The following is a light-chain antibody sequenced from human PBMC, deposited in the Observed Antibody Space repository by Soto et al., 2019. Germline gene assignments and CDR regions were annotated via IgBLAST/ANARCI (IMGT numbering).Light chain of an antibody. Sequence: EVVLTQSPATLSLSPGERATLSCRASQSISNSLAWYQQKPGQAPRLLIYEASNRATGIPARFSGTGSVTDFTLTIISLEPEDFAVYYCQQRYNWPPCTFGQGTKLEIK. V-gene: IGKV3-11*01. CDR3: QQRYNWPPCT. CDR2: EAS. CDR1: QSISNS. J-gene: IGKJ2*02.